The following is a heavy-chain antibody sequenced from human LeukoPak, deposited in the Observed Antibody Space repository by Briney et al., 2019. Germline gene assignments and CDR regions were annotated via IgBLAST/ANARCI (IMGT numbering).Heavy chain of an antibody. D-gene: IGHD5-18*01. Sequence: SETLSLTCTVSAGSISSSSYYWGWIRQPPGKGLEWIGSIYYSGSTYYNPSLKSRVTISVDTSKNQFSLKLSSVTAADTAVYYCANGWGYGGPFDYWGQGTLVTVSS. CDR3: ANGWGYGGPFDY. J-gene: IGHJ4*02. CDR2: IYYSGST. V-gene: IGHV4-39*01. CDR1: AGSISSSSYY.